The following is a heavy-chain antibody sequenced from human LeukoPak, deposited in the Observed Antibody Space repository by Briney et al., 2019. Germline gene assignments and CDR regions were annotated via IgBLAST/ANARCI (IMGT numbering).Heavy chain of an antibody. CDR2: IYYSGST. CDR3: ARVFPRVGATGSMPGAFDI. J-gene: IGHJ3*02. V-gene: IGHV4-59*01. CDR1: SGSISRYY. D-gene: IGHD1-26*01. Sequence: PSETLSLTCTISSGSISRYYWSWIRQPPGKGLEWIGYIYYSGSTNYNPSLKSRVTISVDTSKNQFSLKLSSVTAADTAVYYCARVFPRVGATGSMPGAFDIWGQGTMVTVSS.